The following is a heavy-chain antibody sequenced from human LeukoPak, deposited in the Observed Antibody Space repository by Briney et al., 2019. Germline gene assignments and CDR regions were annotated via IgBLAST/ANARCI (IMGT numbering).Heavy chain of an antibody. CDR3: VKDYNWNIFHY. J-gene: IGHJ4*02. V-gene: IGHV3-64D*09. CDR1: GITFSSYA. CDR2: ISSNGGST. D-gene: IGHD1/OR15-1a*01. Sequence: AGGSLRLSCAASGITFSSYAMHWVRQAPGKGLEYVSAISSNGGSTYYADSVKGRFTISRDNSKNTLYLQMSSLRAEDTAVYYCVKDYNWNIFHYWGQGTLVTVSS.